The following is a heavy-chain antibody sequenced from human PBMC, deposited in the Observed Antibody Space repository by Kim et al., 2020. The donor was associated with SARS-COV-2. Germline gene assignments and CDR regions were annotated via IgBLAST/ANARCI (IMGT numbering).Heavy chain of an antibody. D-gene: IGHD3-22*01. Sequence: GGSLRLSCAASGFTFSSYAMHWVRQAPGKGLEWVAVISYDGSNKYYADSVKGRFTISRDNSKNTLYLQMNSLRAEDTAVYYCARGDYDSSGYPQPWGQGTLVTVSS. CDR1: GFTFSSYA. J-gene: IGHJ5*02. CDR3: ARGDYDSSGYPQP. CDR2: ISYDGSNK. V-gene: IGHV3-30*04.